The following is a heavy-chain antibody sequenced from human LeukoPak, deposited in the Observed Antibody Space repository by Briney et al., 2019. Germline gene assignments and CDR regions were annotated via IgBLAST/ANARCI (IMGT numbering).Heavy chain of an antibody. D-gene: IGHD6-19*01. CDR3: AREPIAVAGTGTYYYYYYMDV. CDR1: GFTFSNYA. Sequence: PGGSLRLSCAASGFTFSNYAMHWVRQAPGSGLEGVAFIKHDGSNQNYADSVKGRFTISRDNSKNTLYLQMNSLGAEDTAVYYCAREPIAVAGTGTYYYYYYMDVWGKGTTVTVSS. J-gene: IGHJ6*03. V-gene: IGHV3-30*02. CDR2: IKHDGSNQ.